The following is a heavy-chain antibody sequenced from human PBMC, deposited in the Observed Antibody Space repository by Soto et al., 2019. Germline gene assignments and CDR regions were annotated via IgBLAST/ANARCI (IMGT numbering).Heavy chain of an antibody. J-gene: IGHJ4*02. D-gene: IGHD6-19*01. CDR3: AGWVDSRGSDRGDD. V-gene: IGHV1-69*12. CDR1: GGTFSSYA. CDR2: IIPIFGTA. Sequence: QVQLVQSGAEVKKPGSSVKVSCKASGGTFSSYAISWVRQAPGQGLEWMGGIIPIFGTANYAQKFQGRVTSAADEYTSTPYKVLNSVTPEATAVYSCAGWVDSRGSDRGDDWGQGTLVTVSS.